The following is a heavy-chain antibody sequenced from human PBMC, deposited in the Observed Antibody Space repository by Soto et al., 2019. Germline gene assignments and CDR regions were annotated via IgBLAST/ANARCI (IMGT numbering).Heavy chain of an antibody. D-gene: IGHD6-13*01. CDR1: GFTVGSYY. Sequence: GGSLRLSCAASGFTVGSYYMNWVRQTPGKGLEWVSVIYADGTTYYADSVKGRFTISRDTSRNMLYFQMNSLRTEDTAVYYCASYIEGGIGRGYWGQGHLVTVSS. J-gene: IGHJ4*02. CDR3: ASYIEGGIGRGY. CDR2: IYADGTT. V-gene: IGHV3-66*01.